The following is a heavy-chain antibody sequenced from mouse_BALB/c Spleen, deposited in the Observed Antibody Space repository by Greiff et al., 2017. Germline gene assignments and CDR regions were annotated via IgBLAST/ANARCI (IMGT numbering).Heavy chain of an antibody. CDR3: ATFYYGFAY. J-gene: IGHJ3*01. CDR1: GYSITSDYA. V-gene: IGHV3-2*02. D-gene: IGHD1-2*01. Sequence: EVKLQESGPGLVKPSQSLSLTCTVTGYSITSDYAWNWIRQFPGNKLEWMGYISYSGSTSYNPSLKSRISITRDTSKNQFFLQLNSVTTEDTATYYCATFYYGFAYWGQGTLVTVSA. CDR2: ISYSGST.